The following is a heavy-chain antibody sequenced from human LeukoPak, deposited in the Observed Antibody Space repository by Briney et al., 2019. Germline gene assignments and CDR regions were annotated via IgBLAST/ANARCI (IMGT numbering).Heavy chain of an antibody. J-gene: IGHJ4*02. V-gene: IGHV4-4*07. CDR3: ARQADSTVYLGIDY. Sequence: SETLSLTCSVSSDSISTHSWSWIRQPAGKRLEWIGHISPSGNTNYNPSLKSRVTMSLDTSKNHFSLKLTSVTAADTAVYYCARQADSTVYLGIDYWGQGTLVTVSS. D-gene: IGHD3-22*01. CDR1: SDSISTHS. CDR2: ISPSGNT.